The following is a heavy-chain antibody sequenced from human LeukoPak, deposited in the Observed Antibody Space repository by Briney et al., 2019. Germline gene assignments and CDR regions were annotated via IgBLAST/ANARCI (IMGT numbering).Heavy chain of an antibody. CDR1: GFTFGSYE. CDR2: ISSSGSTI. CDR3: ARTALYGDYAPHFDY. V-gene: IGHV3-48*03. D-gene: IGHD4-17*01. Sequence: GGSLRLSCAASGFTFGSYEMNWVRQAPGKGLECVSYISSSGSTIYYADSVKGRFTISRDNSKNTLYLQMNSLRAEDTAVYYCARTALYGDYAPHFDYWGQGTLVTVSS. J-gene: IGHJ4*02.